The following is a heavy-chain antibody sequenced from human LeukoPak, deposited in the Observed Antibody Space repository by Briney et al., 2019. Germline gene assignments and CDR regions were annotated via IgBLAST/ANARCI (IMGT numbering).Heavy chain of an antibody. CDR1: GGSFSGYY. CDR2: INHSGST. CDR3: ARVGMVTIFDY. V-gene: IGHV4-34*01. D-gene: IGHD2-21*02. J-gene: IGHJ4*02. Sequence: SETLSLTCAVYGGSFSGYYWSWIRQPPGKGLEWIGEINHSGSTNYNPSLKSRVTISVDTSKNQFSLKLSSVTAADTAVYYCARVGMVTIFDYWGQGTLVTVSP.